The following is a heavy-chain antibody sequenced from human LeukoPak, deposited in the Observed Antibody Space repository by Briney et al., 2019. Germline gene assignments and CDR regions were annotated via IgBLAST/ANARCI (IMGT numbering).Heavy chain of an antibody. V-gene: IGHV3-23*01. CDR2: ISGSGGST. CDR3: ARDPRRSSQTGYFDY. D-gene: IGHD6-19*01. Sequence: PGGSLRLSCAASGFTFSSYAMSWVRQAPGEGLEWVSSISGSGGSTYYADSVKGRFTISRDNSKNTVYLQMNSLRAEDTAVYYCARDPRRSSQTGYFDYWGQGTLVTVSS. CDR1: GFTFSSYA. J-gene: IGHJ4*02.